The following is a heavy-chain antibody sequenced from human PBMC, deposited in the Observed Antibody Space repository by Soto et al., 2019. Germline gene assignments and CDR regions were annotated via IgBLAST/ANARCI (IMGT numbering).Heavy chain of an antibody. Sequence: GGSLRLSCAASGFTFSSYGMHWVRQAPGKGLEWVAVISYDGSNKYYADSVKGRFTISRDNSKNTLYLQMNSLRAEDTAVYYCAKDNHDYVWGSPGGFDPWGQGTLVTVSS. CDR3: AKDNHDYVWGSPGGFDP. V-gene: IGHV3-30*18. CDR2: ISYDGSNK. J-gene: IGHJ5*02. D-gene: IGHD3-16*01. CDR1: GFTFSSYG.